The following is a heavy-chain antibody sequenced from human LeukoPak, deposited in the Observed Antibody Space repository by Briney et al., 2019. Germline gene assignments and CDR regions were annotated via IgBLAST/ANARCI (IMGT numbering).Heavy chain of an antibody. Sequence: PGGSLRLSCTASGFTFSSYSLNWVRQAPGKGLEWVSSVSTGSNYIYYADSVKGRFTISRDNAKNSLYLQMNSLRAEDTAVYYCARETTYSSDFDYWGQGTLVTVSS. CDR1: GFTFSSYS. J-gene: IGHJ4*02. D-gene: IGHD4-11*01. CDR3: ARETTYSSDFDY. CDR2: VSTGSNYI. V-gene: IGHV3-21*01.